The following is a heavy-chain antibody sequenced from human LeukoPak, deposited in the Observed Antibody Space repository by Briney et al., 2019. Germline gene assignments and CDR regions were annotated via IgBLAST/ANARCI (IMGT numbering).Heavy chain of an antibody. CDR2: IYPGDSDT. CDR3: ASRTTPTSSGWYKDYYYGMDV. Sequence: GESLKISCKGSGYSFTSYWIGWVRQMPGKGLEWMGIIYPGDSDTRYSPSFQGQVTISADKSISTAYLQWSSLKASDTAMYYCASRTTPTSSGWYKDYYYGMDVWGQGTTVTVSS. J-gene: IGHJ6*02. D-gene: IGHD6-19*01. CDR1: GYSFTSYW. V-gene: IGHV5-51*01.